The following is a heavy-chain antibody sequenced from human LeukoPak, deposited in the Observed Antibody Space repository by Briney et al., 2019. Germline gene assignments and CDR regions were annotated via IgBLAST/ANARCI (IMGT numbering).Heavy chain of an antibody. CDR3: ARTVITGRRVDYMDV. Sequence: PSETLSLTCAVYGGSFSGYYWSWIRQPPGKGLEWIGEINHSGSTNYNPSLKSRVTISVDTSKNQFSLKLSSVTAADTAVYYCARTVITGRRVDYMDVWGKGTTVTVSS. CDR1: GGSFSGYY. V-gene: IGHV4-34*01. CDR2: INHSGST. D-gene: IGHD3-10*01. J-gene: IGHJ6*03.